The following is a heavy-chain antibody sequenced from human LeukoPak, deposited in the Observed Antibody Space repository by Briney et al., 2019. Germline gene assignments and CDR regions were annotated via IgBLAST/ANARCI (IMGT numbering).Heavy chain of an antibody. CDR1: GFTLSSYA. D-gene: IGHD5-12*01. Sequence: GGSLRLSCAASGFTLSSYAMHWVRQAPGKGLEWVAVISYDGSNKYYADSVKGRFTISRDNSKNTLYLQMNSLRAEDTAVYYCARSQRSIVATITYYFDYWGQGTLVTVSS. V-gene: IGHV3-30*04. CDR2: ISYDGSNK. J-gene: IGHJ4*02. CDR3: ARSQRSIVATITYYFDY.